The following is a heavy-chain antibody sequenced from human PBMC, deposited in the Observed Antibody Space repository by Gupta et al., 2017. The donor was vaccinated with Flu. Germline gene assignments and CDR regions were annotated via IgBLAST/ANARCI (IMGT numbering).Heavy chain of an antibody. CDR1: GFTFSSYE. CDR2: IRSSGSTI. D-gene: IGHD3-22*01. V-gene: IGHV3-48*03. CDR3: ARDYYDSSGYPLVYFDY. Sequence: EVQLVESGVGLVQPVGSLRLSCAASGFTFSSYELNWVRQAPGKGLDWVSYIRSSGSTIYYADSVKGRFTISRDNAKNSLYLQMNSLRAEDTAVYYCARDYYDSSGYPLVYFDYWGQGTLVTVSS. J-gene: IGHJ4*02.